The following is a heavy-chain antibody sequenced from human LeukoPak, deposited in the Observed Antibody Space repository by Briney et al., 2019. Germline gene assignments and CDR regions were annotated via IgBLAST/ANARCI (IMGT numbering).Heavy chain of an antibody. D-gene: IGHD2/OR15-2a*01. J-gene: IGHJ3*02. V-gene: IGHV3-11*04. Sequence: PGGSLRLSCAASGFTFRDYFMTWIRQAPGKGLEWVSYISISGNAVYHADSVKGRFTISSDNAKNSLYLQLNSLRAEDTAVYYCARAFLHGFDIWGQGTMVPVSS. CDR2: ISISGNAV. CDR1: GFTFRDYF. CDR3: ARAFLHGFDI.